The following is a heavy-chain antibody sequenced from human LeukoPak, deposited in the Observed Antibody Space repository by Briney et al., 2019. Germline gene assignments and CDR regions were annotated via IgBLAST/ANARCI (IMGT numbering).Heavy chain of an antibody. J-gene: IGHJ4*02. V-gene: IGHV3-33*01. Sequence: HSGGSLRLSCAASGFTFSSYGMHWVRQAPGKGLEWVAVIWYDGSNKYYADSVKGRFTISRDNSKNTLYLQMNSLRAEDTAVYYCARGGIAAAGTPGYWGQGTLVTVSS. D-gene: IGHD6-13*01. CDR2: IWYDGSNK. CDR3: ARGGIAAAGTPGY. CDR1: GFTFSSYG.